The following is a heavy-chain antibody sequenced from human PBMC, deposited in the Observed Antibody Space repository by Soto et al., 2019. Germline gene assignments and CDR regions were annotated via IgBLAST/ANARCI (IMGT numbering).Heavy chain of an antibody. V-gene: IGHV3-23*01. J-gene: IGHJ4*02. CDR3: AKDRYDILTGYYPVPYI. D-gene: IGHD3-9*01. Sequence: PGRSLRLSCAASGFTFSSYAMSWVRQAPGKGLEWVSAISGSGGSTYYADSVKGRFTISRDNSKNTLYLQMNSLRAEDTAVYYCAKDRYDILTGYYPVPYIWGQGTLVTVSS. CDR1: GFTFSSYA. CDR2: ISGSGGST.